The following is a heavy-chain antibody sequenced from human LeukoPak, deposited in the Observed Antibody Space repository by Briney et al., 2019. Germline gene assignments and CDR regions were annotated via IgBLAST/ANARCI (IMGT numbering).Heavy chain of an antibody. CDR3: ARLDILTAANFDP. CDR2: IYYSGGT. CDR1: GGSISSGNYY. V-gene: IGHV4-31*03. Sequence: PSQTLSLICTVSGGSISSGNYYWSWLRQHPGKGLEWIGYIYYSGGTQYNPSLKCRLTISVDTSKNQFSLRLSSVTAADTAVYYCARLDILTAANFDPWGQGTLVTVSS. D-gene: IGHD3-9*01. J-gene: IGHJ5*02.